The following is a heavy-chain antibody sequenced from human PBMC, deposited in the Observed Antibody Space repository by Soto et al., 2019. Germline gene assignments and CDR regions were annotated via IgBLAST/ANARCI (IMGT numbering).Heavy chain of an antibody. D-gene: IGHD3-10*01. V-gene: IGHV3-23*01. CDR2: ISGSGGST. J-gene: IGHJ4*02. Sequence: GGSLRLSCAASGFTFSSYAMSWVRQAPGNGLECVSSISGSGGSTYYADSVKGRFTISRDNSKNTLYLQMNSLRAEDTAVYYCAKDLTPANRGVTTRVNYFDYWGQGTLVTVSS. CDR1: GFTFSSYA. CDR3: AKDLTPANRGVTTRVNYFDY.